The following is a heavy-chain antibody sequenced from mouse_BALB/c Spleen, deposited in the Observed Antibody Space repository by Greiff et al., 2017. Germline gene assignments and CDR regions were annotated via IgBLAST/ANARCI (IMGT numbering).Heavy chain of an antibody. CDR2: IRNKANGYTT. CDR3: ARDLGSSHAMDD. Sequence: EVQVVESGGGLVQPGGSLRLSCATSGFTFTDYYMSWVRQPPGKALEWLGFIRNKANGYTTEYSASVKGRFTISRDNSQSILYLQMNTLRAEDSATYYCARDLGSSHAMDDWGQGTSVTVSA. D-gene: IGHD1-1*01. J-gene: IGHJ4*01. V-gene: IGHV7-3*02. CDR1: GFTFTDYY.